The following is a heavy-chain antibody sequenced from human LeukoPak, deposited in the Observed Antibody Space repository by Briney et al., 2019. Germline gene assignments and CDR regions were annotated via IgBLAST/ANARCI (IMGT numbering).Heavy chain of an antibody. Sequence: ASVKVSCKASGYTFTSYGISWVRQAPGQGLEWMGWISAYNGNTNYAQKFQGRVTMTRDTSISTAYMELSRPRSDDTAVYYCARDGRRIAAAGALRSHWFDPWGQGTLVTVSS. CDR2: ISAYNGNT. D-gene: IGHD6-13*01. V-gene: IGHV1-18*01. CDR3: ARDGRRIAAAGALRSHWFDP. CDR1: GYTFTSYG. J-gene: IGHJ5*02.